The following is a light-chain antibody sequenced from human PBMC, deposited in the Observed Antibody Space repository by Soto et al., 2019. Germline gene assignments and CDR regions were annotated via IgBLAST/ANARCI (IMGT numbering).Light chain of an antibody. CDR3: QQRYSPPWT. CDR1: QSVTSY. Sequence: DIQMTQSPSSLSASVGDRVTITFRASQSVTSYLTWYQQKPGTVPKLLIYAASSLLSGVPSRFSGSRSGTDFTLTISCLQPEDFSTYYCQQRYSPPWTFGQGTKVEIK. J-gene: IGKJ1*01. CDR2: AAS. V-gene: IGKV1-39*01.